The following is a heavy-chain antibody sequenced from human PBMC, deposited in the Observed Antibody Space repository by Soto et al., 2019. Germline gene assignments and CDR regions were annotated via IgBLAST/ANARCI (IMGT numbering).Heavy chain of an antibody. CDR2: VIPVLGVT. D-gene: IGHD2-21*02. CDR1: GDTFSSYT. Sequence: QVQLVQSGAELKKPGSSVKVSCRSGGDTFSSYTVSWVRQAPGQGLEWMGRVIPVLGVTNYARKFQGRVSITAEKSAGTACVGLRGLTSGDSGVYYCARRRYCGADCYSQYYYGMDIW. J-gene: IGHJ6*01. CDR3: ARRRYCGADCYSQYYYGMDI. V-gene: IGHV1-69*02.